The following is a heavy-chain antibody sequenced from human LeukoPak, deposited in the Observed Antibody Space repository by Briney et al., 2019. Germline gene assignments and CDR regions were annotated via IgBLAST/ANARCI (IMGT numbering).Heavy chain of an antibody. V-gene: IGHV3-30*18. D-gene: IGHD6-19*01. Sequence: GRSLRLSCAASGFTFSSYGMHWVRQAPGKGLEWVAVIWYGGSNKYYADSVKGRFTISRDNSKNTLYLQMNSLRAEDTAVYYCAKDISVAGPWDDWGQGTLVTVSS. J-gene: IGHJ4*02. CDR3: AKDISVAGPWDD. CDR1: GFTFSSYG. CDR2: IWYGGSNK.